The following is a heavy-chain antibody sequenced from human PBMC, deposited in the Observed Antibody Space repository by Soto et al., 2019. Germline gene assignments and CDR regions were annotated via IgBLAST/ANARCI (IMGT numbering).Heavy chain of an antibody. Sequence: GASVEVSCKASGYTFTSHDINWMRQTTGQGLEWMGWMNPNSGHTNYAQKFQGRVTMTRDTSISTAYMELTNLSSEDTAIYYCASDMSTTLVQGTLVTVSS. CDR2: MNPNSGHT. D-gene: IGHD2-2*01. V-gene: IGHV1-8*01. CDR1: GYTFTSHD. CDR3: ASDMSTT. J-gene: IGHJ5*02.